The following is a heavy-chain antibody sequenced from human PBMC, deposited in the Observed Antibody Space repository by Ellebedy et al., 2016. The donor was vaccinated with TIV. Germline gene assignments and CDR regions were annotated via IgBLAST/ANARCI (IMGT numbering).Heavy chain of an antibody. J-gene: IGHJ4*02. D-gene: IGHD6-13*01. Sequence: GGSLRLXXAASGFTFSSYTMSWVRQAPGKGLEWVSAIGASGGDTYYADSVKGRLAISRDNSKNTLYLQINSLRAEDTAVYYCAKGPRWQQLIPSLLDYWGQGTLVTVS. V-gene: IGHV3-23*01. CDR2: IGASGGDT. CDR1: GFTFSSYT. CDR3: AKGPRWQQLIPSLLDY.